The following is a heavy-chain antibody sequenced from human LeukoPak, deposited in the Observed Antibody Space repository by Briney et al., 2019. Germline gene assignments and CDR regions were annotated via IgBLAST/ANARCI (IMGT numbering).Heavy chain of an antibody. Sequence: GGSLRLSCAASGFTFSSYGMHWVRQAPGKGLEWVAVIWYDGSNKYYAGSVKGRFTISRDNSKNTLYLQMNSLRAEDTAVYYCARDGVAKGWDRFDYWGQGTLVTVSS. CDR1: GFTFSSYG. D-gene: IGHD6-19*01. V-gene: IGHV3-33*01. CDR3: ARDGVAKGWDRFDY. CDR2: IWYDGSNK. J-gene: IGHJ4*02.